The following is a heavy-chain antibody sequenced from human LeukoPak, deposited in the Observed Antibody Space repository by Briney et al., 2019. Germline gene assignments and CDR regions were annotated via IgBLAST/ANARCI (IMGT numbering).Heavy chain of an antibody. V-gene: IGHV1-2*02. J-gene: IGHJ6*03. CDR2: INPNSGGT. CDR3: ARVYSGYDWGSYYYYYYMDV. CDR1: GYTFTDYY. Sequence: ASVKVSCKASGYTFTDYYMHWARQAPGQGLEWMGWINPNSGGTNYAQTFQGRVAMTRDTSISTAYMELSRLRSDDTAVYYCARVYSGYDWGSYYYYYYMDVWGKGTTVTISS. D-gene: IGHD5-12*01.